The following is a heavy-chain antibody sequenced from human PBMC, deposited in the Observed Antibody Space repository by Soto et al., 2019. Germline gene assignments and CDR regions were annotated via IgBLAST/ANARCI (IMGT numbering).Heavy chain of an antibody. V-gene: IGHV1-18*01. CDR1: GYAFTTYG. D-gene: IGHD6-6*01. Sequence: QVHLVQSGAEVKKPGASVKVSCKGSGYAFTTYGITWVRQAPGQGLEWMGWISAHNGNTNYAQKLQGRVTVTRDTSTSTAYMELRSRRSDDTAVYYCARGRDGDYWGQGALVTGSS. J-gene: IGHJ4*02. CDR3: ARGRDGDY. CDR2: ISAHNGNT.